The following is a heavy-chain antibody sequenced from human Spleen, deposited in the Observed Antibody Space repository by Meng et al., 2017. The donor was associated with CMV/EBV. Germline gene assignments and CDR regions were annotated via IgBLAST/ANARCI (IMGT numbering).Heavy chain of an antibody. CDR3: AKGPRYSYGLTPEYYYYGMDV. Sequence: SVKVSCKASGGTFSSYAISWVRQAPGQGLEWMGGIIPIFGTANYAQKFQGRVTITTDESTSTAYMELNSLRAEDTAVYYCAKGPRYSYGLTPEYYYYGMDVWGQGTTVTVSS. V-gene: IGHV1-69*05. CDR1: GGTFSSYA. J-gene: IGHJ6*02. D-gene: IGHD5-18*01. CDR2: IIPIFGTA.